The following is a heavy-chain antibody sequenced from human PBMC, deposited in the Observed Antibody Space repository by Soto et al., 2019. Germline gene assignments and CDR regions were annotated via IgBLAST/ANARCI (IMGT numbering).Heavy chain of an antibody. V-gene: IGHV3-30*18. CDR2: ISYDGSNK. J-gene: IGHJ6*02. CDR3: AKASTTVTTGCMDV. D-gene: IGHD4-4*01. Sequence: GGSLRLSCAASGFTFSSYGMHWVRQAPGKGLEWVAVISYDGSNKYYADSVKGRFTISRDNSKNTLYLQMNSLRAEDTAVYYCAKASTTVTTGCMDVWGQGTTVTVSS. CDR1: GFTFSSYG.